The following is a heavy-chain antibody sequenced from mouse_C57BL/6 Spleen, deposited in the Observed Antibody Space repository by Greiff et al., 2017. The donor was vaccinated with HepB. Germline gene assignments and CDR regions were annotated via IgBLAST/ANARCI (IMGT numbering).Heavy chain of an antibody. D-gene: IGHD2-3*01. V-gene: IGHV1-54*01. CDR3: ARDGMALRFAY. Sequence: QVQLQQSGAELVRPGTSVKVSCKASGYAFTNYLIEWVKQRPGQGLEWIGVINPGSGGTNYNEKFKGKATLTADKSSSTAYMQLSSLTSEDSAVYFCARDGMALRFAYWGQGTLVTVSA. CDR1: GYAFTNYL. CDR2: INPGSGGT. J-gene: IGHJ3*01.